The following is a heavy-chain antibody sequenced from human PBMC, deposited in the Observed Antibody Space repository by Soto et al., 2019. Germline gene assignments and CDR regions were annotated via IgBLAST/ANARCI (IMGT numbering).Heavy chain of an antibody. J-gene: IGHJ4*02. Sequence: PVGSLRLSCATSGFTFARYAMTWVRQAPGKGLEWVSAISDSGGTTFHADSVKGRFAVSRDNSKSTLYLQMDSLSADDTAVYYCAKRLGFGSGSFSVDSWGQGTLVTVSS. CDR1: GFTFARYA. CDR2: ISDSGGTT. V-gene: IGHV3-23*01. D-gene: IGHD3-10*01. CDR3: AKRLGFGSGSFSVDS.